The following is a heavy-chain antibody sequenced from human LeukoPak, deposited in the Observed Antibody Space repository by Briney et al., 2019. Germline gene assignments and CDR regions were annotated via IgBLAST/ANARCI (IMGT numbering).Heavy chain of an antibody. D-gene: IGHD3-16*01. J-gene: IGHJ4*02. CDR3: ARGRSYVYFDY. V-gene: IGHV3-30*03. Sequence: GGSLRLSCAASGFTFSSYSMHGFRQAPGKGLEWVAVISYDGSNKYYADSVKGRFTISRDNSKNTLYLQMSSLRAEDTAVYHCARGRSYVYFDYWGQGTLVTVTS. CDR1: GFTFSSYS. CDR2: ISYDGSNK.